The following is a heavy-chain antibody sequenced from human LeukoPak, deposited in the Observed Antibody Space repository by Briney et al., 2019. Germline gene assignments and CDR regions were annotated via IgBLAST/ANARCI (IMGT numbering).Heavy chain of an antibody. CDR3: ARDSTYYYDSGSSGPHYFDN. V-gene: IGHV3-30*01. Sequence: GGSLRLSCAASGFTFSNYAMHWVRQAPGKGLEWVSLISSGGTYEYYADSVKGRFTISRDNSKNTLYLQLNSLRAEDTAVYYRARDSTYYYDSGSSGPHYFDNWGQGTLVTVSS. D-gene: IGHD3-10*01. J-gene: IGHJ4*02. CDR1: GFTFSNYA. CDR2: ISSGGTYE.